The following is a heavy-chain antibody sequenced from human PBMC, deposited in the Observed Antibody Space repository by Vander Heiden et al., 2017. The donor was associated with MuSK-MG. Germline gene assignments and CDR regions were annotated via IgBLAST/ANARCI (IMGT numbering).Heavy chain of an antibody. J-gene: IGHJ4*02. CDR3: AREPPALEWLRYGFDY. D-gene: IGHD3-3*01. CDR1: GFTFSSYA. Sequence: QVQLVESGGGVVQPGRSLRLSCAASGFTFSSYAMHWVRQAPGKGLEWVAVISYDGSNKYYADSGKGRFTISRDNSKNTLDLQMNSLRAEDTAVYYCAREPPALEWLRYGFDYWGQGTMVTVSS. V-gene: IGHV3-30*04. CDR2: ISYDGSNK.